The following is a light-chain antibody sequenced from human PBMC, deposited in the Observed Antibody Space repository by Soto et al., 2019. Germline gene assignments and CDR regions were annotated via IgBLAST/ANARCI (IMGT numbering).Light chain of an antibody. J-gene: IGLJ1*01. CDR2: DVS. CDR1: SSDVGGYNY. CDR3: SSYTTSNTRQIV. Sequence: QSVLTQPASVSGSPGQSITISCTGTSSDVGGYNYVSWYQHHPGKAPKLMIYDVSIRPSGVSNLFSGSKSGNTASLTISGLQPEDEADYYCSSYTTSNTRQIVFGTGTKVTVL. V-gene: IGLV2-14*03.